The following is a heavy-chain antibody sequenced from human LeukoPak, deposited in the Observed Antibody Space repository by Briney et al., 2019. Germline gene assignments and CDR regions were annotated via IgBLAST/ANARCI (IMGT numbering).Heavy chain of an antibody. V-gene: IGHV3-30*04. CDR3: ARGYCSSTSCQYYYFYGMDV. Sequence: PGGSLRLSSAASGFTFSSYAMHWVRQAPGKGLEWVAVISYDGSNKCYADSVKGRFTISRDNSKNTLYLQMNSLRAEDTAVYYCARGYCSSTSCQYYYFYGMDVWGQGTTVTVSS. CDR1: GFTFSSYA. J-gene: IGHJ6*02. D-gene: IGHD2-2*01. CDR2: ISYDGSNK.